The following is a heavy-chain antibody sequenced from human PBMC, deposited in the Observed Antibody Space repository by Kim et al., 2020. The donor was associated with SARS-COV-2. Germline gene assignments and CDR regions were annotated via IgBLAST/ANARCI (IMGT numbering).Heavy chain of an antibody. CDR2: IYYSGST. CDR1: GGSISSYY. V-gene: IGHV4-59*01. J-gene: IGHJ5*02. CDR3: ARGGITMVRERGWFDP. Sequence: SETLSLTCTVSGGSISSYYWSWIRQPPGKGLEWIGYIYYSGSTNYNPSLKSRVTISVDTSKNQFSLKLSSVTAADTAVYYCARGGITMVRERGWFDPWGQGTLVTVSS. D-gene: IGHD3-10*01.